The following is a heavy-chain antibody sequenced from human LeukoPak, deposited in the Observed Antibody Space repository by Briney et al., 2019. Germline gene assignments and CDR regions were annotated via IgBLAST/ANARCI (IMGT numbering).Heavy chain of an antibody. CDR2: IYPGDSDT. CDR1: GYSSSTSW. D-gene: IGHD3-10*01. J-gene: IGHJ6*03. V-gene: IGHV5-51*01. Sequence: GESLKISCKASGYSSSTSWIGWVRQMPGKGLEWMGIIYPGDSDTRYSPAFQGQVTISADKSISTAYLHWGSLKASATAMYYCARHVITCYYGSGSYYTDYYYYYMDVWAKGPRSPSP. CDR3: ARHVITCYYGSGSYYTDYYYYYMDV.